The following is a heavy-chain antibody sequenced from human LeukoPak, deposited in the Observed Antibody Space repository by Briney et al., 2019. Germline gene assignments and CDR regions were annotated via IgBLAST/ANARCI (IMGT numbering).Heavy chain of an antibody. CDR1: ENSFTTSW. CDR2: IYPGDSDT. J-gene: IGHJ4*02. V-gene: IGHV5-51*01. D-gene: IGHD6-13*01. Sequence: GESLKISCKASENSFTTSWIGWVRQMPGRGLEWMGIIYPGDSDTRYSPSFQGQVTISADKSISTAYLQWSSLKASDTAMYYCARLRYSSSYLDYWGQGTLVTVSS. CDR3: ARLRYSSSYLDY.